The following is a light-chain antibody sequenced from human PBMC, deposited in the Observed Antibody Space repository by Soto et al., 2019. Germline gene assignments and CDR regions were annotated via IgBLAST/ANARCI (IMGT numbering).Light chain of an antibody. V-gene: IGKV3-20*01. CDR1: QSVSSSY. Sequence: EIVLTQSPGTLSLSPGERATLSCRASQSVSSSYLAWYQQKPGQAPRLLIYGASSRATGIPDRFSGSGSGTDFTLTISRLEPEYFAVYYCQQYGSSPPVYTFGQGTKLEIK. CDR3: QQYGSSPPVYT. CDR2: GAS. J-gene: IGKJ2*01.